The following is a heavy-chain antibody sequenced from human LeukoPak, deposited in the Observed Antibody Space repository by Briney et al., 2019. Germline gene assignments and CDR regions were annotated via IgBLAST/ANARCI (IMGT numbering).Heavy chain of an antibody. D-gene: IGHD1/OR15-1a*01. J-gene: IGHJ4*02. V-gene: IGHV4-59*01. CDR3: VSQLGGTTFH. CDR2: VYYNGIT. Sequence: SEALSLTCTVSGVSINTYFWSWIRQPPGKGLEWIGYVYYNGITNYNPSLKSRVSISLDTSKNQFSLRLNSVTAAETAVYYCVSQLGGTTFHWGQGTLVTVSS. CDR1: GVSINTYF.